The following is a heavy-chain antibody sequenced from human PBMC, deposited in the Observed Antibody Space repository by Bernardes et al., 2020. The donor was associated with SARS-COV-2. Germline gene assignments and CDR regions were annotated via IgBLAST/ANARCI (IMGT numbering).Heavy chain of an antibody. V-gene: IGHV4-59*01. Sequence: TLSLTCTVSGGSITSSYWSWIRQPPGKGLEWIGYVYHIGSTSYNPSLESRVTISRDTSNSQFSLKLRSVTAADTALYYCARDPGLFFTGSFDSWGQGTLVTVSS. CDR3: ARDPGLFFTGSFDS. CDR2: VYHIGST. J-gene: IGHJ4*02. CDR1: GGSITSSY.